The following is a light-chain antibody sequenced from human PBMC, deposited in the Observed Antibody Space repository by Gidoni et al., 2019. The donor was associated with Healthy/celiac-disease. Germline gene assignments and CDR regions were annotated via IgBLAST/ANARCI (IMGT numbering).Light chain of an antibody. CDR1: QSISSY. CDR2: AAS. Sequence: DLQMTQSPSSLSASVGDRVTITCRASQSISSYLHWYQQKPGKAPKLLIYAASSLQSGVPSRFSGSGSGTDFTLTISSLQPEDFATYYCQQSYRTALTFGGGTKVEIK. V-gene: IGKV1-39*01. J-gene: IGKJ4*01. CDR3: QQSYRTALT.